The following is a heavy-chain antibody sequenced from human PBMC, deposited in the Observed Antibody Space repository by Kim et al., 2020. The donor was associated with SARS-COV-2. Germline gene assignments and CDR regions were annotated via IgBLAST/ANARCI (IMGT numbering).Heavy chain of an antibody. CDR3: ARRGGGSYQVY. J-gene: IGHJ4*02. Sequence: SETLSLTCTVSGGSISSSSYYWGWIRQPPGKGLEWIGSIYYSGSTYYNPSLKSRVTISVDTSKNQFSLKLSSVTAADTAVYYCARRGGGSYQVYWGQGTLVTVSS. CDR2: IYYSGST. V-gene: IGHV4-39*01. D-gene: IGHD1-26*01. CDR1: GGSISSSSYY.